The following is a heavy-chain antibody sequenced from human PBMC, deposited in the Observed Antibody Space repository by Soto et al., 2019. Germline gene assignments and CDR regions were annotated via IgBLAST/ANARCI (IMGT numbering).Heavy chain of an antibody. CDR1: GGTFSSYT. D-gene: IGHD6-6*01. CDR2: IIPILGIA. Sequence: QVQLVQSGAEVKKPGSSVKVSCKASGGTFSSYTISWVRQAPGQGLEWMGRIIPILGIANYAQKFQGRVTITADKSTSTAYMELSSLRSEDTAVYYCASYLGSSSSSGYDYYYMDVWGKGTTVTVSS. J-gene: IGHJ6*03. CDR3: ASYLGSSSSSGYDYYYMDV. V-gene: IGHV1-69*02.